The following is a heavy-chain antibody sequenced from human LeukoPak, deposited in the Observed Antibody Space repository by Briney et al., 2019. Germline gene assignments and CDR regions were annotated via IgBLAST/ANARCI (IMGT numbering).Heavy chain of an antibody. D-gene: IGHD6-13*01. CDR2: ISYDGSNK. CDR1: GFTFSSYA. Sequence: GGSLRLSCAASGFTFSSYAMHWVRQAPGKGLEWVAVISYDGSNKYYADSVKGRFTISRDNSKNTLYLQMNSLRAEDTAVYYCARDHGYSSSWYGDYFDYWGQGTLVTVSP. CDR3: ARDHGYSSSWYGDYFDY. J-gene: IGHJ4*02. V-gene: IGHV3-30*01.